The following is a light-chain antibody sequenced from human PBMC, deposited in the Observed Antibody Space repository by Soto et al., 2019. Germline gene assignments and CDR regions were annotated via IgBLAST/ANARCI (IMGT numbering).Light chain of an antibody. CDR2: DAS. Sequence: EIVLTQSPATLSLSPGERATLSGRASQSFSSYLAWYQQNPCQAPSLLIYDASHRATGTPASSSGSRSGTDFTLSISSLGPEDFAVYYCQQSSNWPPYTFGQGTKLEIQ. V-gene: IGKV3-11*01. J-gene: IGKJ2*01. CDR1: QSFSSY. CDR3: QQSSNWPPYT.